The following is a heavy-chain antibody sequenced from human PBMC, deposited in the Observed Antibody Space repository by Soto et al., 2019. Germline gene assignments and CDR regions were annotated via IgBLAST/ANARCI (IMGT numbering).Heavy chain of an antibody. CDR1: GYTFTSYG. J-gene: IGHJ6*03. CDR2: ISAYNGNT. Sequence: ASVKVSCKASGYTFTSYGISWVRQAPGQGLEWMGWISAYNGNTNYAQKLQGRVTMTTDTSTSTAYMELRSLRSDDTAVYYCARVEVVAVPAAKPHGYYYYYYMDVWGKGTTVTVSS. D-gene: IGHD2-2*02. CDR3: ARVEVVAVPAAKPHGYYYYYYMDV. V-gene: IGHV1-18*01.